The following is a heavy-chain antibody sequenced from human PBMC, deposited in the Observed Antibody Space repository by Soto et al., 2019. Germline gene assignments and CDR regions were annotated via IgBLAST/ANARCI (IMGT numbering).Heavy chain of an antibody. CDR1: GYTFTSGG. CDR2: ISPYDGNT. V-gene: IGHV1-18*04. CDR3: ARDPSVEMASILDY. Sequence: QVQLVQSGAEVKKPGASVKVSCKASGYTFTSGGITWVRQAPGQGLEWMGWISPYDGNTNYTQKLQGRVTMTTATSTSTAYMELRSLRSDDTAVYYCARDPSVEMASILDYWGQGTLVTVSS. D-gene: IGHD5-12*01. J-gene: IGHJ4*02.